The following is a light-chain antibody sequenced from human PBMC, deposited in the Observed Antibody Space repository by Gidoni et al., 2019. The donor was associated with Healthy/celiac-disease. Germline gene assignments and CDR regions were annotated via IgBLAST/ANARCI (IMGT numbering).Light chain of an antibody. Sequence: DIVMTQSPDSLSVALGERATINCNSSQSVLYSSNNKNYFAWYQQKPGQPPKRLIYWASTRESGVPDRFSGSGSGTDFTLTISSLQAEDVAVYYCQQYYSTPYTFGQGTKLEIK. CDR3: QQYYSTPYT. J-gene: IGKJ2*01. V-gene: IGKV4-1*01. CDR1: QSVLYSSNNKNY. CDR2: WAS.